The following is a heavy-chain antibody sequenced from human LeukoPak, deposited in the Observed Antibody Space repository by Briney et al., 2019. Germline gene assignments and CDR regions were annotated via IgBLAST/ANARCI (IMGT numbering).Heavy chain of an antibody. V-gene: IGHV4-59*01. CDR3: VRGQDYGDFYEDTNWFDP. CDR2: IYYSGST. CDR1: GGSISSYY. D-gene: IGHD4-17*01. Sequence: SETLSLTCTVSGGSISSYYWSWIRQPPGKGLEWIGYIYYSGSTNYNPSLKSRVTISVDTSKNQFSLKLSSVTAADTAVYYCVRGQDYGDFYEDTNWFDPRGQGTLVTVSS. J-gene: IGHJ5*02.